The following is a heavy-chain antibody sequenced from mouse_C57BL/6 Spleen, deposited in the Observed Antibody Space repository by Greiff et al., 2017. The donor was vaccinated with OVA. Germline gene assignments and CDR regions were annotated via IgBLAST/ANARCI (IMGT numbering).Heavy chain of an antibody. V-gene: IGHV1-69*01. Sequence: QVQLQQPGAELVMPGASVKLSCKASGYTFTSYWMHWVKQRPGQGLEWIGEIDPSDSYTNYTQKFKGKSTLTVDKSSSTAYMQLSSLTSEDSAVDYCARGGLTGTYYAMDYWGQGTSVTVSS. J-gene: IGHJ4*01. CDR2: IDPSDSYT. D-gene: IGHD4-1*01. CDR3: ARGGLTGTYYAMDY. CDR1: GYTFTSYW.